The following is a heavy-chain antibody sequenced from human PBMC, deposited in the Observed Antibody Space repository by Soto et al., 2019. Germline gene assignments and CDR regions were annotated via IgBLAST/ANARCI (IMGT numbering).Heavy chain of an antibody. CDR3: AKESGGERYAAYFDL. D-gene: IGHD2-21*01. J-gene: IGHJ4*02. V-gene: IGHV3-30*18. CDR2: ISAGGNTK. Sequence: QVQLVESGGGVVQPGTSLRLACAASGFTLSNIGMQWVRQAPGKGLEWVAVISAGGNTKYYADSVKGRFTISRDNSKNTLFLQMHSLRTEDTGVYYCAKESGGERYAAYFDLWGQGTLVTVSA. CDR1: GFTLSNIG.